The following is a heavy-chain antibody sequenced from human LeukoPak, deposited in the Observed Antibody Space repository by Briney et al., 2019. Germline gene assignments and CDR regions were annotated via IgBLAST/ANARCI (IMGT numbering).Heavy chain of an antibody. CDR2: IYDTGST. V-gene: IGHV4-61*08. D-gene: IGHD3-22*01. Sequence: SETLSLTCTVSGGSISSGGYYWSWIRQPPGKGLEWIGYIYDTGSTNYNPSLKSRVTISVDTSKNQFSLKLSSVTAADTAVYYCARESYYYDSSGYTFDFWGQGTLVTVSS. CDR3: ARESYYYDSSGYTFDF. CDR1: GGSISSGGYY. J-gene: IGHJ4*02.